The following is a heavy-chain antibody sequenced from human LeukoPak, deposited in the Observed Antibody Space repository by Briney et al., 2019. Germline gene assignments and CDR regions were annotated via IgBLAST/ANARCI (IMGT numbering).Heavy chain of an antibody. J-gene: IGHJ4*02. CDR1: GFTFSSYS. D-gene: IGHD3-22*01. Sequence: GGSLRLSCAASGFTFSSYSMNWVRQAPGKGLEWVSSISSSSSYIYYADSVKGRFTISRGNAKNSLYLQMNSLRAEDTAVYYCASGYYYDSSSPHGDYWGQGTLVTVSS. V-gene: IGHV3-21*01. CDR3: ASGYYYDSSSPHGDY. CDR2: ISSSSSYI.